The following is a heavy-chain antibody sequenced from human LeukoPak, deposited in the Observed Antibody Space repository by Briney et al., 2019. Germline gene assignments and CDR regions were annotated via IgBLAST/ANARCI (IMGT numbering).Heavy chain of an antibody. CDR3: ARVDTAMGSLDY. CDR2: IWYDGSNI. CDR1: GFTFSRYA. D-gene: IGHD5-18*01. J-gene: IGHJ4*02. V-gene: IGHV3-33*01. Sequence: GRSLRLSCAASGFTFSRYAMQWVRQAPGKGLEGVSLIWYDGSNIYYADSAKGRFTISRDNSKNTLYLQVNSLRAEDTAVYYCARVDTAMGSLDYWGQGTLVTVSS.